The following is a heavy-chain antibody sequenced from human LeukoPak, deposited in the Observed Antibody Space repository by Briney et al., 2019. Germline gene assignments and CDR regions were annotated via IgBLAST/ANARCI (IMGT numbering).Heavy chain of an antibody. D-gene: IGHD1-26*01. CDR3: ARDQVGAIGGSAYGWFDP. CDR1: GFTFSTYA. V-gene: IGHV3-30-3*01. Sequence: AGGSPRLSCAASGFTFSTYAVHWVRQAPGKGLEWVALISSDGSKKYYADSVRGRLTITRDNSKSTLYLQMNSLTPEDTAVYYCARDQVGAIGGSAYGWFDPWGQGTLVSVSS. J-gene: IGHJ5*02. CDR2: ISSDGSKK.